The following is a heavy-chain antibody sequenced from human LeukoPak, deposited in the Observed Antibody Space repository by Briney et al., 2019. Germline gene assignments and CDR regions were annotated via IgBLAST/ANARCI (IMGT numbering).Heavy chain of an antibody. Sequence: SETLSLTCTVSGGSISSYYWSWIRQPPGKGLEWIGYIYYSGSSNYNPSLKSRVTISVDTSKNQFSLKLSSVTAADTAVYYCARAISGSYSRAFDIWGQGTMVTVSS. CDR3: ARAISGSYSRAFDI. CDR1: GGSISSYY. V-gene: IGHV4-59*01. CDR2: IYYSGSS. D-gene: IGHD1-26*01. J-gene: IGHJ3*02.